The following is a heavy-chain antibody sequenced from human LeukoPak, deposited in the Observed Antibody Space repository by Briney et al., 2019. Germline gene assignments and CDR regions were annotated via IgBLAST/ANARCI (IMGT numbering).Heavy chain of an antibody. J-gene: IGHJ4*02. Sequence: GASVKASCKASGYTFTSYAMNWVRQAPGQGLEWMGWIDTNTGNPTYAQGFTGRFVFSLDTSVSTAYLQISSLKAEDTAVYYCARGYCSSTSCYGGSYWGQGTLVTVSS. D-gene: IGHD2-2*01. CDR3: ARGYCSSTSCYGGSY. V-gene: IGHV7-4-1*02. CDR2: IDTNTGNP. CDR1: GYTFTSYA.